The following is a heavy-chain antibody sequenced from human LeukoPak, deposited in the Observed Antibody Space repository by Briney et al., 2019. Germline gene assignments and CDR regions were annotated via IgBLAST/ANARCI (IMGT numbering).Heavy chain of an antibody. D-gene: IGHD3-22*01. CDR3: ARDREDYDSTTGY. CDR1: GFTFSSYG. CDR2: IWYDGSNK. Sequence: GRSLRLSCAASGFTFSSYGMHWVRQAPGEGLEWVAVIWYDGSNKYYADSVKGRFTISRDNSKNTLYLQMNSLRAEDTAVYYCARDREDYDSTTGYWGQGTLVTVSS. V-gene: IGHV3-33*01. J-gene: IGHJ4*02.